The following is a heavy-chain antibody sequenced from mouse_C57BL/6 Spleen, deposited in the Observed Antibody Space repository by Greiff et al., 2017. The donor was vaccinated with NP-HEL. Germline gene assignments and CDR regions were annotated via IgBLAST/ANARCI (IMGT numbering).Heavy chain of an antibody. D-gene: IGHD2-4*01. CDR1: GFSLSTSGMG. J-gene: IGHJ2*01. CDR3: ARSRRDYDGRTPFDY. CDR2: IYWDDDK. V-gene: IGHV8-12*01. Sequence: QVTLKVCGPGILQSSQTLSLTCSFSGFSLSTSGMGVSWIRQPSGKGLEWLAHIYWDDDKRYNPSLKSRLTISKDTSRNQVFLKITSVDTADTATYYCARSRRDYDGRTPFDYWGQGTTLTVSS.